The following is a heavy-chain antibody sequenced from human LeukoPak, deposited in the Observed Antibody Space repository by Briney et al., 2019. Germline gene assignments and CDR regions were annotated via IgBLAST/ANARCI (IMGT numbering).Heavy chain of an antibody. D-gene: IGHD2-2*01. V-gene: IGHV3-23*01. CDR3: AKDQLMGYCSSTSCHVYYFDY. J-gene: IGHJ4*02. CDR1: GFTFSSYA. CDR2: ISGSGGST. Sequence: PGGSLRLSCAASGFTFSSYAMSWVRQAPGKGLEWVSAISGSGGSTYYADSVKGRFTISRDNSKNTLYLQMNSLRAEDTAVYYCAKDQLMGYCSSTSCHVYYFDYWGQGTLVTVSS.